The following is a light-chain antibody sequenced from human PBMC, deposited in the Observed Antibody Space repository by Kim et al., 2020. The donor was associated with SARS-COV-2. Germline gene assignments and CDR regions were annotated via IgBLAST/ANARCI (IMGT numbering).Light chain of an antibody. V-gene: IGLV3-9*01. CDR1: NIGSKN. J-gene: IGLJ3*02. CDR2: RDS. CDR3: QVWDSSTAV. Sequence: VALGQTARITCGGNNIGSKNVHWYQQKPGQDPVLVIYRDSNRPSGIPERFSGSNSGNTATLTISRAQAGDEADYYCQVWDSSTAVFGGGTQLTVL.